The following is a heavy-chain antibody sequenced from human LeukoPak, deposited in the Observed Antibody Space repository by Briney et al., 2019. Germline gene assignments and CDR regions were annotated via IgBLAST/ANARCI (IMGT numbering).Heavy chain of an antibody. J-gene: IGHJ3*02. CDR2: IYYSGST. CDR1: GGSISSSSYY. V-gene: IGHV4-39*07. CDR3: ARDGMVAAVIFAFDI. Sequence: KTSETLSLTCTVSGGSISSSSYYWGWIRQPPGKGLEWIGSIYYSGSTYYNPSLKSRVTISVDTSKNQFSLKLSSVTAADTAVYYCARDGMVAAVIFAFDIWGQGTMVTVSS. D-gene: IGHD2-15*01.